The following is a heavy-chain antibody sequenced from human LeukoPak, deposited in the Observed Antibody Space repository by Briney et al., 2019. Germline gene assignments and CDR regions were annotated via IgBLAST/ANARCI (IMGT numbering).Heavy chain of an antibody. J-gene: IGHJ4*02. Sequence: PGGSLRLSCAASGFTVSSNYMSWVRQAPGKGLEWVSVIYSGGSTYYADSVKGRFTISRDNSKNTLYLQMNSLRVEDTAVYYCARGSSSGWYWDYFYYWGQGTLVTVSS. CDR1: GFTVSSNY. CDR2: IYSGGST. CDR3: ARGSSSGWYWDYFYY. V-gene: IGHV3-66*01. D-gene: IGHD6-19*01.